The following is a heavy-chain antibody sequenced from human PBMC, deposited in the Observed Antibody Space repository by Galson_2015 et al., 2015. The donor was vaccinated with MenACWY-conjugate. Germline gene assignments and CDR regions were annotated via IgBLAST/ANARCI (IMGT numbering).Heavy chain of an antibody. CDR1: GLTFSSYA. D-gene: IGHD3-16*02. CDR3: ARPVRVRLNVSPYYFDN. V-gene: IGHV3-7*03. CDR2: IKEDGSER. Sequence: SLRLSCAVSGLTFSSYAMSWVRQAPGKGLEWVANIKEDGSERYYVDSVKGRFTISRDNAKNSLFLQMNSLRAEDTAVYYCARPVRVRLNVSPYYFDNWGQGTLVTVSS. J-gene: IGHJ4*02.